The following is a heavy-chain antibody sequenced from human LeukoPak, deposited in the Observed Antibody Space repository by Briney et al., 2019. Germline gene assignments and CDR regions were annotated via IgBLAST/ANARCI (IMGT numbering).Heavy chain of an antibody. J-gene: IGHJ4*02. D-gene: IGHD1-14*01. CDR3: ARFTPAPPYTPWPLPVSH. CDR2: INHSGST. CDR1: GGSISSSSYY. V-gene: IGHV4-39*07. Sequence: PSETLSLTCTVSGGSISSSSYYWGWIRQPPGKGLEWIGEINHSGSTNYNPSLKSRVTISVDTSKNQFSLKLSSVTAADTAVYYCARFTPAPPYTPWPLPVSHWGQGTLVTVSS.